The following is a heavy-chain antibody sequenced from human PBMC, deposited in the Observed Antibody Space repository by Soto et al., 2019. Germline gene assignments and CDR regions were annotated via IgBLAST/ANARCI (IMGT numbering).Heavy chain of an antibody. CDR2: IDYSGCT. J-gene: IGHJ4*02. D-gene: IGHD5-18*01. Sequence: QVQLHESGPGLVKPSQTLSLTCTVSGGSISSGGYYWSWIRQHPGKGLEWIGYIDYSGCTYYNRALTGRSTISVYTSKNQFALKLSSVIAASTAVYYCARSVYSYGHNPLLYWGQRTLVTVSS. CDR3: ARSVYSYGHNPLLY. CDR1: GGSISSGGYY. V-gene: IGHV4-31*03.